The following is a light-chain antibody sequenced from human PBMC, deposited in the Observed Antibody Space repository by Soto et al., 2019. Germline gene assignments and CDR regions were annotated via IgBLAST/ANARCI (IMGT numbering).Light chain of an antibody. CDR2: DAS. CDR3: QQYNNWPPVYT. V-gene: IGKV3D-15*01. J-gene: IGKJ2*01. Sequence: EIVMTQSPVTLSVSPGDRATLSCRASQSISNKVAWYQQRPGQSPRLLIYDASPRATGIPARFSGSGSGTEFTLTISSLKSEDFAVYFCQQYNNWPPVYTFGQGTKLDIK. CDR1: QSISNK.